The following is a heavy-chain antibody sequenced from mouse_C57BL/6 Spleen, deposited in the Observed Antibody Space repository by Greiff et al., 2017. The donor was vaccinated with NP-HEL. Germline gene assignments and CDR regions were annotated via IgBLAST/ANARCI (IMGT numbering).Heavy chain of an antibody. D-gene: IGHD1-1*01. J-gene: IGHJ4*01. CDR2: ISSGSSTI. CDR1: GFTFSDYG. Sequence: EVKLVESGGGLVKPGGSLKLSCAASGFTFSDYGMHWVRQAPEKGLEWVAYISSGSSTIYYADTVKGRFTISRDNATNTLFLQMTSLRSEDTAMYYCARPITTVVATDYAMDYWGQGTSVTVSS. V-gene: IGHV5-17*01. CDR3: ARPITTVVATDYAMDY.